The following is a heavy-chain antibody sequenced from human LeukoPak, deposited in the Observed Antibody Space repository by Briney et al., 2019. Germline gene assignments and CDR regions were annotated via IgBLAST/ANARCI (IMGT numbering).Heavy chain of an antibody. V-gene: IGHV4-38-2*02. CDR1: GYSISSGYY. CDR2: INHSGST. CDR3: ARRTPRWQLWPAVDY. Sequence: SETLSLTCTVSGYSISSGYYWGWIRQPPGKGLEWIGEINHSGSTNYNPSLKSRVTISVDTSKNQFSLKLSSVTAADTAVYYCARRTPRWQLWPAVDYWGQGTLVTVSS. D-gene: IGHD5-18*01. J-gene: IGHJ4*02.